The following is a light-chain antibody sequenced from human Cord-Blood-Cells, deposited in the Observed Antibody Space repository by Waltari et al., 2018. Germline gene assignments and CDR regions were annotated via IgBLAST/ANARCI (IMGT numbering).Light chain of an antibody. CDR3: QQYDNLPFT. J-gene: IGKJ3*01. Sequence: DIQMTQSPSSLSASVGDRVTITCQASQDINNYLKWYQQKPGKAPKLLIYDASKLETGVPSRFSGSGSGTDFTCTISSLQPEDIATSYCQQYDNLPFTVGPGTKVDI. CDR2: DAS. CDR1: QDINNY. V-gene: IGKV1-33*01.